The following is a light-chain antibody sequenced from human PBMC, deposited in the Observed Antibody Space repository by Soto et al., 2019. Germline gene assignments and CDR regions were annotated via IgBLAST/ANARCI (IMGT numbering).Light chain of an antibody. CDR3: QQYGNSPYT. Sequence: EIVLTQSPGTLSLSPGERATLSCRASQSVSSYLAWYQQKPGQTPRLLIYGASNRATGIPDRFGGSGSGTDFTLTISRLEPEDFAVYYCQQYGNSPYTFGQGNKLEIK. J-gene: IGKJ2*01. V-gene: IGKV3-20*01. CDR2: GAS. CDR1: QSVSSY.